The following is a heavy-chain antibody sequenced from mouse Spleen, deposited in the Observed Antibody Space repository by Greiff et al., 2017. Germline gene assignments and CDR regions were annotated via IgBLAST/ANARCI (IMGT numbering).Heavy chain of an antibody. CDR2: IWSGGST. CDR1: GFSLTSYG. J-gene: IGHJ4*01. D-gene: IGHD1-2*01. V-gene: IGHV2-2*01. CDR3: ARPSSYGPRYYYAMDY. Sequence: VKLVESGPGLVQPSQSLSITCTVSGFSLTSYGVHWVRQSPGKGLEWLGVIWSGGSTDYNAAFISRLSISKDNSKSQVFFKMNSLQADDTAIYYCARPSSYGPRYYYAMDYWGQGTSVTVSS.